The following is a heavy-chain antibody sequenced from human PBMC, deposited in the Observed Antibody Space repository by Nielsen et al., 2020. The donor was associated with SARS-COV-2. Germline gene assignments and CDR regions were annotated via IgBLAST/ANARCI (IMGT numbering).Heavy chain of an antibody. CDR3: ARDIGRNKYYYHYYMDV. CDR2: ISSSSSYI. CDR1: GFTFSSYS. J-gene: IGHJ6*03. D-gene: IGHD1-26*01. V-gene: IGHV3-21*01. Sequence: GGSLRLSCAASGFTFSSYSMNWVRQAPGKGLEWVSSISSSSSYIYYADSVKGRFTISRDNAKNSLYLQMNSLRAEDTAVYYCARDIGRNKYYYHYYMDVWGKGTTVTVSS.